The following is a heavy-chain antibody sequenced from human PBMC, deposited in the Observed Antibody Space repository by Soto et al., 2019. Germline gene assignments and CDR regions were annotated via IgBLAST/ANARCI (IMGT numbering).Heavy chain of an antibody. J-gene: IGHJ3*02. D-gene: IGHD6-19*01. CDR3: ARGSGSGFAFDI. CDR1: GFTVSTNY. CDR2: VFSGGNT. Sequence: GGSLRLSCAASGFTVSTNYMTWVRQAPGTGLEWVSVVFSGGNTYYADSVKGRFTISRDTSKNTLYLQMNSLRAEDTAVYYCARGSGSGFAFDIWGQGTMVTVSS. V-gene: IGHV3-66*01.